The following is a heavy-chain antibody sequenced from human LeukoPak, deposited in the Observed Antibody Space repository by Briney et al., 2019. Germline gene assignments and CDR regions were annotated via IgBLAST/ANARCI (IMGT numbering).Heavy chain of an antibody. Sequence: GGSLRLSCAASGFTFSSYAMSWVRQAPGKGLEWVSAISGSGGSTYYADSVKGRFTISRDNSKNTLYLQMNSLRAEDTAVYYCARDRSLGWSGYGDAFDIWGQGTMVTVSS. D-gene: IGHD3-3*01. J-gene: IGHJ3*02. V-gene: IGHV3-23*01. CDR1: GFTFSSYA. CDR3: ARDRSLGWSGYGDAFDI. CDR2: ISGSGGST.